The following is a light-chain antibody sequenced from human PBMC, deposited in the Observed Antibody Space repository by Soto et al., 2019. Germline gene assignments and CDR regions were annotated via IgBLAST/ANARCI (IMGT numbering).Light chain of an antibody. CDR3: QQSYSTPWT. CDR2: ATS. CDR1: QSISSY. V-gene: IGKV1-39*01. J-gene: IGKJ1*01. Sequence: DIQMTQSPSSLSASVGDRVTITCRASQSISSYLNWYQQKPGKAPKLLIYATSSLQSGVPSRFSGSRSGTEFTLTISSLQPEDFTTYYCQQSYSTPWTFGQGTKVDIK.